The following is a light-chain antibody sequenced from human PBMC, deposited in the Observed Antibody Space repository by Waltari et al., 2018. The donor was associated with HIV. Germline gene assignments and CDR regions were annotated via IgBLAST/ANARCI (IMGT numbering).Light chain of an antibody. Sequence: QSALTQPASVSGSPGQSITLSCTGTRSDVGGYNYVSWYQQHPGKAPKLMIYEVSNRPSGFSNRFSCSKSGNTASLTISGLQAEDEADYYCSSYTSSSTWVFGGGTKLTVL. CDR1: RSDVGGYNY. CDR2: EVS. J-gene: IGLJ3*02. CDR3: SSYTSSSTWV. V-gene: IGLV2-14*01.